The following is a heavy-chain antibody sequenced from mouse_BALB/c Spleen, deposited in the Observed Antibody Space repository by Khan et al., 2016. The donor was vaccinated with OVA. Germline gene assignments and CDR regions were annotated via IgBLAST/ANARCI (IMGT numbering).Heavy chain of an antibody. V-gene: IGHV2-6-1*01. CDR1: GFSLTNYG. D-gene: IGHD2-10*01. J-gene: IGHJ4*01. Sequence: QIQLVQSGPGLVAPSQSLSITCTISGFSLTNYGIHWVRQPPGKGLEWLVMIWSDGSTTYNSALKSRLSISKDNSKSQVFLKRNSLQTDDTAMYYCARQPYYHYNIMDYWGQGTSVTVSS. CDR3: ARQPYYHYNIMDY. CDR2: IWSDGST.